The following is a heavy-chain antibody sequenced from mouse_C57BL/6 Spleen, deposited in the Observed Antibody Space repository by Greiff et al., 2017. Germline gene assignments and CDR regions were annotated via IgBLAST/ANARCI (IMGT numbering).Heavy chain of an antibody. CDR1: GYTFTSYW. CDR3: ARYGIITTVGFDY. Sequence: VQLQQPGAELVKPGASVKLSCKASGYTFTSYWMQWVKQRPGQGLEWIGEIDPSDSYTNYNQKFKGKATLTVDTSSSTAYMQLSSLTSEDSAVYYCARYGIITTVGFDYWGQGTTLTVSS. J-gene: IGHJ2*01. CDR2: IDPSDSYT. V-gene: IGHV1-50*01. D-gene: IGHD1-1*01.